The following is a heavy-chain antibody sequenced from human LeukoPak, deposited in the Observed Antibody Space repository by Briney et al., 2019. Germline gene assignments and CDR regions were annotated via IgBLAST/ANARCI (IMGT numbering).Heavy chain of an antibody. V-gene: IGHV3-30*02. CDR1: GLTFSNYA. J-gene: IGHJ6*03. CDR3: AKERRGFYMDA. CDR2: ISYDGSSQ. Sequence: GGSLRLSCAASGLTFSNYAMHWARQAPGKGLEWVTLISYDGSSQYYAYSVKGRFTISRDNSKNTLYLQMNSLRAEDTAVYYCAKERRGFYMDAWGTGTTVTISS.